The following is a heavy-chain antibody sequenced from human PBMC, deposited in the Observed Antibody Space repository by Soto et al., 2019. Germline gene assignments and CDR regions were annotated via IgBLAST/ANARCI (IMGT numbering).Heavy chain of an antibody. J-gene: IGHJ6*02. CDR1: GGSISSSSYY. V-gene: IGHV4-39*01. D-gene: IGHD4-17*01. Sequence: QLQLQESGPGLVKPSETLSLTCTVSGGSISSSSYYWGWIRQPPGKGLEWIGSIYYSGSTYYNPSLKSRVTISVDTSKNQFSLKLSSVTAADTAVYYCARRTTVTTFDYYYYYGMDVWGQGTTVTVSS. CDR3: ARRTTVTTFDYYYYYGMDV. CDR2: IYYSGST.